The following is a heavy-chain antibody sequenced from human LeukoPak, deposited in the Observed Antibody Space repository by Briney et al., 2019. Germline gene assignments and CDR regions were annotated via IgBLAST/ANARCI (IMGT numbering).Heavy chain of an antibody. CDR3: ARHPGYCSSTSCYTMREDKYYFDY. CDR1: GGSISSSSYY. Sequence: SETLSLTCTVSGGSISSSSYYWGWTRQPPGKGLEWTGSIYYSGSTYYNPSLKSRVTISVDTSKNQFSLKLSSVTAADTAVYYCARHPGYCSSTSCYTMREDKYYFDYWGQGTLVTVSS. V-gene: IGHV4-39*01. J-gene: IGHJ4*02. CDR2: IYYSGST. D-gene: IGHD2-2*02.